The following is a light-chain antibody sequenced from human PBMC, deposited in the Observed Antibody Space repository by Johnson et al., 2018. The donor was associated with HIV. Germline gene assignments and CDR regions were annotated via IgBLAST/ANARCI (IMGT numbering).Light chain of an antibody. CDR3: GTWDSSLSAGEYV. Sequence: QSVLTQPPSVSAAPGQKVTISCSGSSSNIENNYVSWYQQLPGTAPKVLIYENNKRPSGIPDRFSGSKSGTSATLDITGLPTGDEADYYCGTWDSSLSAGEYVFGTGTKVTVL. J-gene: IGLJ1*01. CDR1: SSNIENNY. V-gene: IGLV1-51*02. CDR2: ENN.